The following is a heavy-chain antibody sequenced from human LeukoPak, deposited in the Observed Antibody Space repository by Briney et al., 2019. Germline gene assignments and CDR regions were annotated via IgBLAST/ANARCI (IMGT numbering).Heavy chain of an antibody. Sequence: ASVKVPCKASGGTFSSYAISWVRQAPGQGLEWMGGIIPIFGTANYAQKFQGRVTITADESTSTAYMELSSLRSEDTAVYYCARWAGVAAAGQGWFDPWGQGTLVTVSS. CDR2: IIPIFGTA. CDR1: GGTFSSYA. D-gene: IGHD2-2*01. J-gene: IGHJ5*02. V-gene: IGHV1-69*13. CDR3: ARWAGVAAAGQGWFDP.